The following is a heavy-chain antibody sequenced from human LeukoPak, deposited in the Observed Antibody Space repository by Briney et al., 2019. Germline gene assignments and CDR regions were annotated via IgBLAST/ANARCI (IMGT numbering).Heavy chain of an antibody. CDR3: ARVLAVAGTRPFYYYGMDV. D-gene: IGHD6-19*01. J-gene: IGHJ6*04. Sequence: PSGTLSHTCAVSGGSISSSNWWSWVRQPPGKGLEWIGEIYRSGSTNYNPSLKSRVTISVDKSKNQFSLKLSSVTAADTAVYYCARVLAVAGTRPFYYYGMDVWGKGTTVTVSS. CDR1: GGSISSSNW. V-gene: IGHV4-4*02. CDR2: IYRSGST.